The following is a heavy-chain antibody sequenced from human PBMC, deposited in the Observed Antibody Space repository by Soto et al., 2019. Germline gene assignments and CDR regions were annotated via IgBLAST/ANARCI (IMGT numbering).Heavy chain of an antibody. CDR2: ISAYNGNT. CDR3: AKGNSYTFAI. V-gene: IGHV1-18*01. D-gene: IGHD3-10*01. J-gene: IGHJ3*02. CDR1: GYAFTTYG. Sequence: QVQLVQSGAEVKKPGASVKVSCKASGYAFTTYGISWVRQAPGQGLEWMGWISAYNGNTNSAQKVQGRVTMTTDTCTITGYMELRSLRSDDTAVYYCAKGNSYTFAIWGHGTMVAVSS.